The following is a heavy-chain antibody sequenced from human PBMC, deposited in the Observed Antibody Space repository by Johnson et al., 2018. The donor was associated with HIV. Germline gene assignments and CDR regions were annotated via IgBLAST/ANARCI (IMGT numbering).Heavy chain of an antibody. CDR2: MSYDGSNK. CDR3: ARAWGSRDILTALRGAFDI. D-gene: IGHD3-9*01. J-gene: IGHJ3*02. CDR1: GFTFSSYA. Sequence: QEKLVESGGGVVQPGGSLILSCAASGFTFSSYAMHWVRQAPGTGLEWVAIMSYDGSNKYYADSVKGRFTISSYNSKNTLYLQMNSLRAEDTAVYYCARAWGSRDILTALRGAFDIWGQGTMVNVSS. V-gene: IGHV3-30-3*01.